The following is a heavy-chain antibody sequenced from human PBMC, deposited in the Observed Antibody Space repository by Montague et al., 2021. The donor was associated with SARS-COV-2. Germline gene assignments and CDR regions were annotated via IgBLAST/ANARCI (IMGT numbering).Heavy chain of an antibody. CDR3: ATEGAAAGSDF. V-gene: IGHV4-39*02. CDR2: LYYSGST. J-gene: IGHJ4*02. CDR1: GGSISSSNYY. D-gene: IGHD6-13*01. Sequence: SETLSLTCIVSGGSISSSNYYWGWIRQPPGKGLEYIGSLYYSGSTYYNPSLRSRVTISVETSKNQLSLRLNAVTAADTAVYYCATEGAAAGSDFWGQGILVTVSS.